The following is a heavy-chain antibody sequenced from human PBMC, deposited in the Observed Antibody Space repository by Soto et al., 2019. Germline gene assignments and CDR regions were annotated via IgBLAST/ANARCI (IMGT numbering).Heavy chain of an antibody. Sequence: GGSLKLSCAASGFTFEDYAMHWARQAPGKGLEWVSGISWNSGSIGYADSVKGRFTISRDNAKNSLYLQMNSLRAEDTALYYCAKGTAPTENWFDPWGQGTLVTVSS. V-gene: IGHV3-9*01. CDR2: ISWNSGSI. CDR1: GFTFEDYA. J-gene: IGHJ5*02. CDR3: AKGTAPTENWFDP.